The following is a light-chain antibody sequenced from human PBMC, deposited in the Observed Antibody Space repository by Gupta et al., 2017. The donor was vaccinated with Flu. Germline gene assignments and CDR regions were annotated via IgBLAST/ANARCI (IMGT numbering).Light chain of an antibody. Sequence: GDRVIITCRASQVIRTYLAWYQQGPGRAPKLLIFGASTLQSGVPSRFSGSGSGTEFTLTINSLQPEDFATYYCQQVKSYPLTFGGGTKVEIK. CDR3: QQVKSYPLT. CDR1: QVIRTY. J-gene: IGKJ4*01. V-gene: IGKV1-9*01. CDR2: GAS.